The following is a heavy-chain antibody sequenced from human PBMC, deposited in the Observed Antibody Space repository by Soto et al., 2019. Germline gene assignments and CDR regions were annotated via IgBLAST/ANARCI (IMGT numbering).Heavy chain of an antibody. CDR1: GGTFSSYA. V-gene: IGHV1-69*13. CDR2: IIPIFGTA. J-gene: IGHJ4*02. D-gene: IGHD2-15*01. Sequence: GASVKVSCKASGGTFSSYAISWVRQAPGQGLEWMGGIIPIFGTANYAQKFQGRVTITADESTSTAYMELSSLRSEDTAVYYCARGSADIVVVVAATPGSTYFDYWGQGTLVTVSS. CDR3: ARGSADIVVVVAATPGSTYFDY.